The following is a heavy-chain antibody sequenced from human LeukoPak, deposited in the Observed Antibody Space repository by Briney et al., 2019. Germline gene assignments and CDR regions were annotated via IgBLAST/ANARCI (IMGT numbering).Heavy chain of an antibody. J-gene: IGHJ4*02. CDR1: GYTFTGYF. CDR3: ARDRANPIAAAGGDY. Sequence: GASVKVSCKASGYTFTGYFVHWVRQAPGQGLEWMGRINPNIGGTNYAQKFQGRVTMTRDTFISTAYMELRSLRSDDTAVYYCARDRANPIAAAGGDYWGQGTLVTVSS. V-gene: IGHV1-2*06. CDR2: INPNIGGT. D-gene: IGHD6-13*01.